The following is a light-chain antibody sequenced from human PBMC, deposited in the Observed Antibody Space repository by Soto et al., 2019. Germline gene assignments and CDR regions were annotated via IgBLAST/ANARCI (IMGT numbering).Light chain of an antibody. CDR2: GAS. Sequence: EIVMTQSPGTLSVSPGERATLSCTASQSVSSNLAWYQQKPGQAPRLLIYGASTRATGIPARFGGSGSRTEFTLTIRSLQSEDFAVYYCQQYDNWPPVTFGGGTKVEIK. CDR3: QQYDNWPPVT. V-gene: IGKV3-15*01. CDR1: QSVSSN. J-gene: IGKJ4*01.